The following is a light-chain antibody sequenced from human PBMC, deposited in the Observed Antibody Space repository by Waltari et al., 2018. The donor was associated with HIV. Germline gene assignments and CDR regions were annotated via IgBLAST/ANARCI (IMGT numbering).Light chain of an antibody. CDR2: SAS. J-gene: IGKJ2*01. CDR3: QQASNFPRT. Sequence: DIQMTQSPSSMSASLGDRVTITCRASQDIGTWLAWDTHTPGKGPKLLIYSASSVQSGVPARSSGSGSGTHFTLTISSLQPEDFATYYCQQASNFPRTFGQGTKLEIK. CDR1: QDIGTW. V-gene: IGKV1-12*01.